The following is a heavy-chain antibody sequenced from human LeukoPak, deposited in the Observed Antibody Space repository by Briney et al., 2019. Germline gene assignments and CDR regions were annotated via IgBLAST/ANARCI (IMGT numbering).Heavy chain of an antibody. Sequence: SETLSLTCTVSGGSISSSRDYWAWIRHPPGKGLEWIANIYYSGSTYYSPSLKSRVTISVDTSKNQFSLKLSSVTAAETAVYYCANLLSPGWFDPWGQGILVTVSS. CDR2: IYYSGST. CDR3: ANLLSPGWFDP. CDR1: GGSISSSRDY. J-gene: IGHJ5*02. D-gene: IGHD2-15*01. V-gene: IGHV4-39*01.